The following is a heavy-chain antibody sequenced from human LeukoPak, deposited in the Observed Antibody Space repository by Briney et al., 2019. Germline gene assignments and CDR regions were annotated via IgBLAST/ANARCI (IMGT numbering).Heavy chain of an antibody. Sequence: ASVKVSCKASGYTFTSYDINWVRQATGQGLEWLGWMNPNSGNTGYAQNFQGRVTMTRNTSIDTAYMELSSLRYEDTAVYYCARDYYGSKSSSFDPWGQGTLVTVSS. D-gene: IGHD3-10*01. CDR2: MNPNSGNT. CDR3: ARDYYGSKSSSFDP. J-gene: IGHJ5*02. CDR1: GYTFTSYD. V-gene: IGHV1-8*01.